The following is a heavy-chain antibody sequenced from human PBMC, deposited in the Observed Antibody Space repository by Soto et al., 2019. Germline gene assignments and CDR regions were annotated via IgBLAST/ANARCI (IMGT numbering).Heavy chain of an antibody. CDR3: ARDLGSTTTAPGTFDI. CDR1: GFTFSSYS. J-gene: IGHJ3*02. Sequence: SLRLSCAASGFTFSSYSMNWVRQAPGKGLEWVSSISSSSSYIYYADSVKGRFTISRDNAKNSLYLQMNSLRAEDTAVYYCARDLGSTTTAPGTFDIWGQGTMVTVSS. D-gene: IGHD4-17*01. CDR2: ISSSSSYI. V-gene: IGHV3-21*01.